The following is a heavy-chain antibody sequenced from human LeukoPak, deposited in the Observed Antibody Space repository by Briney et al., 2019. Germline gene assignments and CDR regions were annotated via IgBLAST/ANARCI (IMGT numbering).Heavy chain of an antibody. D-gene: IGHD6-19*01. J-gene: IGHJ4*02. CDR2: IHYSGST. V-gene: IGHV4-59*02. CDR3: ARDPGGSRGWFDY. CDR1: GASVSSYY. Sequence: SETLSLTCTVSGASVSSYYWTWIRQPPGKGLEWIGYIHYSGSTRYNPSLQSRVTISLDTSRTQFSLRLNSVSAADTAVYYCARDPGGSRGWFDYRGQGDLVTVSS.